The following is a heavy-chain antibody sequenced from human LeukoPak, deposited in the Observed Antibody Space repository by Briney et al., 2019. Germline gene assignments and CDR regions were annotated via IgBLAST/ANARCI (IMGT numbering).Heavy chain of an antibody. D-gene: IGHD3-22*01. CDR2: IIPIFGTA. Sequence: SVKVSCKASGGTFSSYAISWVRQAPGQGLEWMGGIIPIFGTANYTQKFQGRVTITADESTSTAYMELSSLRSEDTAVYYCARTAYDSSGYYYGRTEYYFDYWGQGTLVTVSS. J-gene: IGHJ4*02. CDR3: ARTAYDSSGYYYGRTEYYFDY. V-gene: IGHV1-69*13. CDR1: GGTFSSYA.